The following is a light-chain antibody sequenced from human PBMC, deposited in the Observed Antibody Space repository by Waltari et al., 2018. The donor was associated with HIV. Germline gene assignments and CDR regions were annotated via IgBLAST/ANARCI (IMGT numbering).Light chain of an antibody. CDR1: SSNIGSNT. V-gene: IGLV1-44*01. CDR3: ATWDDSLNGWV. J-gene: IGLJ3*02. Sequence: QSVLTQPPSASGTPGQRVTISCSGSSSNIGSNTVNWNRQLPGTAPKLLIYSNKQRPSGVPGRFSGSKSGTSASLAISGLQSDYEADYYCATWDDSLNGWVFGGGTKLTVL. CDR2: SNK.